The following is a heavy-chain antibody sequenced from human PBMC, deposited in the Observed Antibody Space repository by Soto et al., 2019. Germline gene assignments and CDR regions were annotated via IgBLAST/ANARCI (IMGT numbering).Heavy chain of an antibody. D-gene: IGHD6-6*01. CDR3: ARDLASSSSRDEYYYYGMDV. Sequence: EVQLVESGGGLVKPGGSLRLSCAASGFTFSSYSMNWVRQAPGKGLEWVSSISSSSSYIYYADSVKGRFTISRDNAKNSLYLQMNSLRAEDTAVYYCARDLASSSSRDEYYYYGMDVWGQGTTVTVSS. V-gene: IGHV3-21*01. CDR2: ISSSSSYI. CDR1: GFTFSSYS. J-gene: IGHJ6*02.